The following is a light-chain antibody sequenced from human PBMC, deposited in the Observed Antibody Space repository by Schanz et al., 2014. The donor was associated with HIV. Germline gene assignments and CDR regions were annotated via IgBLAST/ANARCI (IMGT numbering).Light chain of an antibody. J-gene: IGLJ3*02. CDR1: NSDVGSFNL. CDR3: SSCTTSNTLV. V-gene: IGLV2-14*02. Sequence: QSALTQPASVSGSLGQSITISCTGTNSDVGSFNLVSWYQQHPGKAPKLMIYETSERPSGVSSRFSGSKSGSAASLTISGLQAEDEADYYCSSCTTSNTLVFGGGTKLTVL. CDR2: ETS.